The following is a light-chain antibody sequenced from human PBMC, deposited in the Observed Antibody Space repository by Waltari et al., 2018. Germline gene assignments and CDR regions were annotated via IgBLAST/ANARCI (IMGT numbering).Light chain of an antibody. V-gene: IGKV1-39*01. CDR2: TAS. J-gene: IGKJ1*01. Sequence: DIQMTQSPSSLSPSVGDRVSIPCRASQIVTHYLPWLQQRPGKAPKMLISTASNLESGVPSRCSGSGAGTDYNFTISGLQPDDFASDDCQQTYSTGTFGQGTKVEVK. CDR1: QIVTHY. CDR3: QQTYSTGT.